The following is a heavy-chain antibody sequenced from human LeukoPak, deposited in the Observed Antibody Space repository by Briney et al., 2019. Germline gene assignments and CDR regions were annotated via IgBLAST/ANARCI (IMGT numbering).Heavy chain of an antibody. CDR1: GGSINSGSSGRGSFY. D-gene: IGHD2-2*01. Sequence: SETLSLTCTVSGGSINSGSSGRGSFYWSWIRQPAGRGLEWIGRGDTSGSTNYNPSLRGRVTISVDTSKNQISLKMTSVTAADTAVYYCAREPRYCSRTTSCYHANYFYYMDVWGKGTTVTVSS. CDR3: AREPRYCSRTTSCYHANYFYYMDV. V-gene: IGHV4-61*02. J-gene: IGHJ6*03. CDR2: GDTSGST.